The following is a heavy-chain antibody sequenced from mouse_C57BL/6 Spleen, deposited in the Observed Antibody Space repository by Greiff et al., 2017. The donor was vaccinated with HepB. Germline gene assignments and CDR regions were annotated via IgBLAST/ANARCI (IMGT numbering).Heavy chain of an antibody. Sequence: EVHLVESEGGLVQPGSSMKLSCTASGFTFSDYYMAWVRQVPEKGLEWVANINYDGSSTYYLDSLKSRFIISRDNAKHILYLQMSSLKSEDTATYYCARDVRGTYYFDYWGQGTTLTVSS. J-gene: IGHJ2*01. CDR3: ARDVRGTYYFDY. CDR1: GFTFSDYY. V-gene: IGHV5-16*01. CDR2: INYDGSST. D-gene: IGHD3-3*01.